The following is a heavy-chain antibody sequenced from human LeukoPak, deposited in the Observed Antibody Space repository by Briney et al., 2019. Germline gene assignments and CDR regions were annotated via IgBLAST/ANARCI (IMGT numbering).Heavy chain of an antibody. V-gene: IGHV4-39*07. Sequence: SETLSLTCTVSGGSISSSGYYWGWIRQPPGKGLEWIGSIYYSGSTNYNPSLKSRVTISVDTSKNQFSLKLSSVTAADTAVYYCARAGDILTGYRNFDYWGQGTLVTVSS. CDR2: IYYSGST. D-gene: IGHD3-9*01. CDR3: ARAGDILTGYRNFDY. J-gene: IGHJ4*02. CDR1: GGSISSSGYY.